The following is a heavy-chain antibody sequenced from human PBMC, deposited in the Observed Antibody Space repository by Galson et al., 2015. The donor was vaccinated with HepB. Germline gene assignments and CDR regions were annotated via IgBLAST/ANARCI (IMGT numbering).Heavy chain of an antibody. D-gene: IGHD6-19*01. CDR1: GFTFSSYS. CDR2: ISSSSSYI. V-gene: IGHV3-21*01. CDR3: ARGFYQRVAVAGT. J-gene: IGHJ4*02. Sequence: SLRLSCAASGFTFSSYSMNWVRQAPGKGLEWVSSISSSSSYIYYADSVKGRFTISRDNAKNSLYLQMNSLRAEDTAVYYCARGFYQRVAVAGTWGQGTLVTVSS.